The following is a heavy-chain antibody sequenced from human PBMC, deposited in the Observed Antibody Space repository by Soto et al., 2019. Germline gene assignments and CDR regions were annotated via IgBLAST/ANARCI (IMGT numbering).Heavy chain of an antibody. J-gene: IGHJ6*03. D-gene: IGHD3-3*01. CDR1: GYTFTSYD. V-gene: IGHV1-8*01. CDR3: ARRDYDFWSGSYYDYMVV. Sequence: ASVRVSCKASGYTFTSYDINWVRQATGQGLEWMGWMNPNSGNTGYAQKFQGRVTMTRNTSIGTAYMELSSLRSEDTAVYYCARRDYDFWSGSYYDYMVVRGKGTAVTVSS. CDR2: MNPNSGNT.